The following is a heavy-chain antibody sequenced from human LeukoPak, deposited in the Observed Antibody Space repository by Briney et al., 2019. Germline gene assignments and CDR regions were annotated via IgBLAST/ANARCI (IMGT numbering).Heavy chain of an antibody. D-gene: IGHD5-12*01. Sequence: PGGSLRLSCAASGFTFRSYWMSWVRQAPGKGLEWIGEIHHSGSTNYSPSLKSRVTISIDKSKSQFSLNLRSVTAADTAVYYCAQFVDAYDSPDYWGQGTLVTVSP. J-gene: IGHJ4*02. V-gene: IGHV4-4*02. CDR1: GFTFRSYW. CDR2: IHHSGST. CDR3: AQFVDAYDSPDY.